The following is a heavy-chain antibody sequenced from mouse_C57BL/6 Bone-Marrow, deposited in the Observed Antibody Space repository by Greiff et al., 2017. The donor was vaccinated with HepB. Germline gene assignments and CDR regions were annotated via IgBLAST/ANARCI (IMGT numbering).Heavy chain of an antibody. CDR1: GYTFTSYW. J-gene: IGHJ2*01. CDR3: ARFSDY. CDR2: IDPSDSYT. V-gene: IGHV1-69*01. Sequence: QVQLQQPGAELVMPGASVKLSCKASGYTFTSYWMHWVKQRPGQGLEWIGEIDPSDSYTNSNQKFKGKSTLTVAKSSSTAYMQLSSLTSEDSAVYYCARFSDYWGQGTTLTVSS.